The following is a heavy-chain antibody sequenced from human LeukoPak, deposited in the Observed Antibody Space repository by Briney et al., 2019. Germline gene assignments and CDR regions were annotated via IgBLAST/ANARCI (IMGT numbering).Heavy chain of an antibody. CDR1: GLNVTYNY. V-gene: IGHV3-53*01. J-gene: IGHJ6*03. CDR3: YARPVLPAAFLPSGNYMDV. Sequence: GGSLRLSCAASGLNVTYNYMSWVSQAPGKGLEWLSVIYSGGMTYYADSVKGRFIISRDNSKKTLYLQMTRLRAEDTAVYYCYARPVLPAAFLPSGNYMDVWGKGTTVTVSS. CDR2: IYSGGMT. D-gene: IGHD2-2*01.